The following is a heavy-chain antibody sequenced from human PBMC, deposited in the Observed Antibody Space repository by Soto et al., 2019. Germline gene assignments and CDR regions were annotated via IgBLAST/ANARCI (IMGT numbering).Heavy chain of an antibody. V-gene: IGHV1-69*01. Sequence: QVQLVQSGAEVKKPGSSVRVSCKASGGTPSNSAFSWVRQAPGQGLEWMGGIIPVFGIVKYAQNLEGRVTITADESTNTAYMELSSLRYEDRAVYYCASSRIVVVGSRAYYGMDVWGQGTTVTVSS. CDR1: GGTPSNSA. D-gene: IGHD6-19*01. CDR3: ASSRIVVVGSRAYYGMDV. J-gene: IGHJ6*02. CDR2: IIPVFGIV.